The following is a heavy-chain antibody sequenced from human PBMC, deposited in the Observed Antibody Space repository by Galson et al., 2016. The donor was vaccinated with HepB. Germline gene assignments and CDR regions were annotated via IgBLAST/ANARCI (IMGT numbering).Heavy chain of an antibody. CDR1: GFTFSYYG. J-gene: IGHJ4*02. V-gene: IGHV3-30*03. CDR2: ISFDGSNE. Sequence: SLRLSCAASGFTFSYYGLHWVRQAPGKGLEWVAVISFDGSNEYYVDSVKGRFTISRDNSKNTLYLQMNSLRIEDTGVYYCARGIRWLQPLSPHYFDYWGQGTLVTVSS. D-gene: IGHD5-12*01. CDR3: ARGIRWLQPLSPHYFDY.